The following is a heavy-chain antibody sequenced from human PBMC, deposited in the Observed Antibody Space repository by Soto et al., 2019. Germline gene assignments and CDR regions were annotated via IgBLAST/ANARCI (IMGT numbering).Heavy chain of an antibody. Sequence: QITLKESGPTLVKPTQTLTLTCTFSGFSLSTGGVGVGWIRQPPGKALEWLALIYWNDEKRYSPSLKSRLTITKDIYKNPVALTMTNMDPVDTATYYCALRGHCSGDSCYSAWGQGTLVTISS. CDR1: GFSLSTGGVG. J-gene: IGHJ5*02. CDR3: ALRGHCSGDSCYSA. CDR2: IYWNDEK. V-gene: IGHV2-5*01. D-gene: IGHD2-15*01.